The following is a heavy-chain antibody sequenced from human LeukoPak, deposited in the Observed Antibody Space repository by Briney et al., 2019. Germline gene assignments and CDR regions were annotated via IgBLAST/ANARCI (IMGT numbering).Heavy chain of an antibody. CDR3: VCDREKPDY. Sequence: TGGSLRLSCAASGFTFSSYSMNWVRQAPGKGLEWVSSISSSSSYIYYADSAKGRFTISRDNAKNSLYLQMDSLRAEDTAIYYCVCDREKPDYWGQGSLVTASS. V-gene: IGHV3-21*01. CDR1: GFTFSSYS. J-gene: IGHJ4*02. CDR2: ISSSSSYI. D-gene: IGHD5-24*01.